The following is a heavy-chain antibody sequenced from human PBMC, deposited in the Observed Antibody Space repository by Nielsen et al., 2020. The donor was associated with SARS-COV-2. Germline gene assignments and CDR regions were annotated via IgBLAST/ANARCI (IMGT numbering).Heavy chain of an antibody. J-gene: IGHJ6*02. CDR2: INWNGGST. Sequence: GESLKISCAASGFTFDDYAMHWVRQAPGKGLEWVSGINWNGGSTGYADSVKGRFTISRDNAKNSLYLQMNSLRAEDTALYHCANLESGYYYGMDVWGQGTTVTVSS. D-gene: IGHD3-10*01. V-gene: IGHV3-20*01. CDR3: ANLESGYYYGMDV. CDR1: GFTFDDYA.